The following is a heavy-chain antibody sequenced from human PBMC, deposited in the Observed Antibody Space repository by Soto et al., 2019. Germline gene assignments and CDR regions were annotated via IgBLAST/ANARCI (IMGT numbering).Heavy chain of an antibody. J-gene: IGHJ6*02. CDR2: INTDGSTT. CDR3: ARDRNGGWFHMDV. V-gene: IGHV3-74*01. Sequence: DVQLVESGGGLVQPGGSLRLSCTASGFTFSSYWIYWVRQAPGKGLVWVSLINTDGSTTRYADSVKGRFTISRDNAKDTLYLEMNSLRVEDTAVYFCARDRNGGWFHMDVWGQGTTVSVSS. D-gene: IGHD6-19*01. CDR1: GFTFSSYW.